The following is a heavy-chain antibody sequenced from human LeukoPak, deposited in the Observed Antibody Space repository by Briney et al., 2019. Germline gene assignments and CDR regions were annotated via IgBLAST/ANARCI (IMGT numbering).Heavy chain of an antibody. Sequence: GGSLRLSCVASGFTFSSYWMSWVRQAPGKGLEWVANIRQDGSEKYYVDSVKGRFTISRDNAKNSLYLQMNSLRAEDTAVYYCARDYYDSSGYSYDAFDIWGQGRMVTVSS. D-gene: IGHD3-22*01. CDR3: ARDYYDSSGYSYDAFDI. CDR2: IRQDGSEK. CDR1: GFTFSSYW. J-gene: IGHJ3*02. V-gene: IGHV3-7*03.